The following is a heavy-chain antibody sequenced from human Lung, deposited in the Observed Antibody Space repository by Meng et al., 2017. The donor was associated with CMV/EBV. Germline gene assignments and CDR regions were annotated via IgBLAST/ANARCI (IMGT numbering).Heavy chain of an antibody. Sequence: VQLQEAGPGLVKPLQTRSLTGTVSGDSISSGEYFWSWIRQPPGKGLEWIGYMDYRGSTFYNPSLKSRVTISVDTSKNQFSLKLSSVTAADTAVYFCARGELLWDYWGQGTLVTVSS. D-gene: IGHD2-2*01. J-gene: IGHJ4*02. CDR1: GDSISSGEYF. CDR3: ARGELLWDY. CDR2: MDYRGST. V-gene: IGHV4-30-4*01.